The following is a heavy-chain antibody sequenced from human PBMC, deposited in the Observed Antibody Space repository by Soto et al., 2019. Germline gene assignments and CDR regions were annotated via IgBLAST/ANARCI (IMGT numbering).Heavy chain of an antibody. J-gene: IGHJ4*02. CDR2: VSYSGST. Sequence: QLQLQESGPRLVKPSETLSLSCTVSGGSISNSSYLWGWLRQPPGKGLQWIGSVSYSGSTYYNPSLKSRVTISADTSKTQSSLRLSSVTAADTAVYYCSRIAVSGPITGFDYWGRGALVTVSS. D-gene: IGHD6-19*01. V-gene: IGHV4-39*01. CDR1: GGSISNSSYL. CDR3: SRIAVSGPITGFDY.